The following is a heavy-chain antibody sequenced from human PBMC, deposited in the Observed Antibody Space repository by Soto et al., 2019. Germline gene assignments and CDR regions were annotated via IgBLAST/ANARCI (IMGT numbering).Heavy chain of an antibody. V-gene: IGHV4-34*01. Sequence: QVQLQQWGAGLLKPSETLSLTCGVYGGSFSGYSWSWIRQPPGKGLEWIGESNHSGSTNYNPSLKSRFTISVDTSKNQFSLKLSSVTAADTAVYYCARVVPPPNRNWGMWSGAFDIWGQGTMVTVSS. J-gene: IGHJ3*02. D-gene: IGHD7-27*01. CDR2: SNHSGST. CDR3: ARVVPPPNRNWGMWSGAFDI. CDR1: GGSFSGYS.